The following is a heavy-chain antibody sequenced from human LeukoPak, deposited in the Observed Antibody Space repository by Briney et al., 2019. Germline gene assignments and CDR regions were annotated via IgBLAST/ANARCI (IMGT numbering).Heavy chain of an antibody. V-gene: IGHV3-30*02. Sequence: PGGSLRLSCAASGFTFSSYGMHWVRQAPGKGLEWVAFIRYDGSNKYYADSVKGRFTISRDNSKNTLYLQMNSLRAEDTAVNYCAKEGYYDFWSGYYSDYWGQGTLVTVSS. J-gene: IGHJ4*02. CDR3: AKEGYYDFWSGYYSDY. CDR1: GFTFSSYG. D-gene: IGHD3-3*01. CDR2: IRYDGSNK.